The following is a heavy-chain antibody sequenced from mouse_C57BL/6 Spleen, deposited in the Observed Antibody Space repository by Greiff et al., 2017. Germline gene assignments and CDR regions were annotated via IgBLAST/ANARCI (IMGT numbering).Heavy chain of an antibody. V-gene: IGHV5-9-1*02. CDR1: GFTFSSYA. D-gene: IGHD1-1*01. Sequence: EVQLVESGEGLVKPGGSLKLSCAASGFTFSSYAMSWVRQTPEKRLEWVAYISSGGDYIYYADTVKGRFTISRENARNTLYLQMSSLKSEDTAMYYCTGSSYEEYAMDYWGQGTSVTVSS. J-gene: IGHJ4*01. CDR2: ISSGGDYI. CDR3: TGSSYEEYAMDY.